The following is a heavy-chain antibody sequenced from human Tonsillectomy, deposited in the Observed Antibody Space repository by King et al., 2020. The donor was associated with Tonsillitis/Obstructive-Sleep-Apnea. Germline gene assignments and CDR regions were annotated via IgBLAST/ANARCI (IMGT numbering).Heavy chain of an antibody. V-gene: IGHV3-11*05. CDR3: ARDFRGYCSSTSCYMAEYFQH. Sequence: HVQLVESGGGLVKPGGFLRLSCAASGFTFSDYYMSWIRQAPGKGLEWVSYISSSSSYTNYADSVKGRFTISRDNAKNSLYLQMNSLRAEDTAVYYCARDFRGYCSSTSCYMAEYFQHWGQGTLVTVSS. CDR2: ISSSSSYT. J-gene: IGHJ1*01. CDR1: GFTFSDYY. D-gene: IGHD2-2*02.